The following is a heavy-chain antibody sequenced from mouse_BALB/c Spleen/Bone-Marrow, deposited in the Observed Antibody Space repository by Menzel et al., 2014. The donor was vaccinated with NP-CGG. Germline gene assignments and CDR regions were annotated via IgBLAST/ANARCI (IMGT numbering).Heavy chain of an antibody. CDR3: TRSNYGYWYFDV. Sequence: QVQLQQSGAGLVKPGASVKLSCKASGYTFTRYYMYWVKQRPGQGLEWIGEINPTNGGTNFNEKFKSKATLTVDKSSSTAYMQLSSLTSEDSAVYYCTRSNYGYWYFDVWGAGTTVTVSS. V-gene: IGHV1S81*02. CDR2: INPTNGGT. CDR1: GYTFTRYY. J-gene: IGHJ1*01. D-gene: IGHD1-1*01.